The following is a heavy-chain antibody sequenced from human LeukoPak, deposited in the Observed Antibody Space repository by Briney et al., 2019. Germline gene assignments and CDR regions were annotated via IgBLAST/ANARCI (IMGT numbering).Heavy chain of an antibody. CDR2: IYYSGST. Sequence: SETLSLTCTVSGGSISSSSYYWGWIRQPPGKGLEWIGSIYYSGSTYYNPSLKSRVTISVDTSKNQFSLKLSSVTAADTAVYYCARDTVRGLFDYWGQGTLVTVSS. V-gene: IGHV4-39*07. J-gene: IGHJ4*02. CDR3: ARDTVRGLFDY. D-gene: IGHD3-10*01. CDR1: GGSISSSSYY.